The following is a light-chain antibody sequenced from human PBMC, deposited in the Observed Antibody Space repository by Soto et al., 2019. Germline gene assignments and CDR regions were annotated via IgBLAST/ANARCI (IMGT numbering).Light chain of an antibody. Sequence: EIQLTQTQSSGSAAVGEGVRRICSASQGIRSCLAWYQQKLGKAPKLLIYDASTLQSGVPSRFTGSGSGTDFTLTINSLQPEDFATYYCQQANSFPLTFGGGTKVDIK. V-gene: IGKV1D-12*01. CDR1: QGIRSC. J-gene: IGKJ4*01. CDR3: QQANSFPLT. CDR2: DAS.